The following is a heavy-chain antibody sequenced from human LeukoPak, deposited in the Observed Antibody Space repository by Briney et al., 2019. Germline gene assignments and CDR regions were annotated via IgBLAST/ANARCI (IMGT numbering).Heavy chain of an antibody. CDR2: ISNGGVTT. D-gene: IGHD3-3*01. J-gene: IGHJ4*02. CDR3: AKGLGTVWSGSWYYFDY. CDR1: GFTFSSYA. V-gene: IGHV3-23*01. Sequence: GGSLRLSCAASGFTFSSYAMNWVRQAPGKGLEWVSGISNGGVTTYYADSVKGRFTISRDNSKNTLYLQMNSLRAEDTAVYYCAKGLGTVWSGSWYYFDYWGQGTLVTVSS.